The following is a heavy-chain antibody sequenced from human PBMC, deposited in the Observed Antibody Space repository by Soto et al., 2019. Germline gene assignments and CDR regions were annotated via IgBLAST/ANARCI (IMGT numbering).Heavy chain of an antibody. CDR3: ARGDVNIVATTLNYYYYMDV. CDR2: INHSGST. J-gene: IGHJ6*03. CDR1: GGSFSGYY. V-gene: IGHV4-34*01. D-gene: IGHD5-12*01. Sequence: SETLSLTCAVYGGSFSGYYWSWIRQPPGKGLEWIGEINHSGSTNYNPSLKSRVTISVDTSKNQFPLKLSSVTAADTAVYYCARGDVNIVATTLNYYYYMDVWGKGTTVTVSS.